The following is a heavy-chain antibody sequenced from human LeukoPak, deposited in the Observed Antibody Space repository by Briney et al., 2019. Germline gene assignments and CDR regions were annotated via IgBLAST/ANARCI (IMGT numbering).Heavy chain of an antibody. J-gene: IGHJ4*02. CDR1: GFTFSTYA. V-gene: IGHV3-30*04. CDR2: ISFDGSNK. Sequence: PGGSLRLSCAASGFTFSTYAMEWVRQAPGKGLEWVAVISFDGSNKYYADSVKGRFTISRDNSKNTLYLEMNSLRPEDTAVYYCARDLVRGIPCDWGQGTLVTVSS. CDR3: ARDLVRGIPCD. D-gene: IGHD3-10*01.